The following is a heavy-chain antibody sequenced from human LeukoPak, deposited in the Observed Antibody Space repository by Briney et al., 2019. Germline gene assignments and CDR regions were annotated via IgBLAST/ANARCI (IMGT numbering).Heavy chain of an antibody. V-gene: IGHV4-4*07. CDR1: GGSISSHY. CDR3: AKDLTCGDGRWEFDL. J-gene: IGHJ5*02. Sequence: SETLSLTCTVSGGSISSHYWNWIRQPAGKGLEWIGRIYTSGSTSYNPSLKSRVTMSLDTSKNQFSLKLTSVTAADTAVYHCAKDLTCGDGRWEFDLWGQGTLVTVSS. D-gene: IGHD2-21*02. CDR2: IYTSGST.